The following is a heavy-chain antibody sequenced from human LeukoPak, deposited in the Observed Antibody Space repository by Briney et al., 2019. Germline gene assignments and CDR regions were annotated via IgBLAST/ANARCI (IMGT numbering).Heavy chain of an antibody. CDR2: IKQDGSEK. V-gene: IGHV3-7*01. CDR1: GFTFSSYA. J-gene: IGHJ4*02. Sequence: GGSLRLSCAASGFTFSSYAMSWVRQAPGKGLEWVANIKQDGSEKYYVDSVKGRFTISRDNAKNSLYLQMNSLRAEDTAVYYCARGPVPGYWGQGTLVTVSS. CDR3: ARGPVPGY.